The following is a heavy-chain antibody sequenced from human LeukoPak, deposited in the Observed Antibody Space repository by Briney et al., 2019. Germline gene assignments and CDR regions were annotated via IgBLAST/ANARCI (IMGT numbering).Heavy chain of an antibody. D-gene: IGHD6-13*01. CDR3: ARAFSSWYPFDY. CDR2: IIPILGIA. J-gene: IGHJ4*02. CDR1: GGTFSSYA. V-gene: IGHV1-69*04. Sequence: ASVKVSCKASGGTFSSYAISWVRQAPGQGLEWMGRIIPILGIANYAQKFQGRVTITADKSTSTAYMELSSLRSEDTAVYYCARAFSSWYPFDYWGQGTLVTVSS.